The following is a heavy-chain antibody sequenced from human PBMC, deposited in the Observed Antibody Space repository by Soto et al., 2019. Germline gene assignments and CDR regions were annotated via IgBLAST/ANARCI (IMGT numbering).Heavy chain of an antibody. CDR3: ARVGRSGDAPDY. CDR1: SGSISGHY. V-gene: IGHV4-59*11. Sequence: LPSTCTVSSGSISGHYWIWIRQSPGKGLEWIGYIFYTGSTNYNPSLKSRVTLSADTSKNQFSLRLSSVTTADTAVYYGARVGRSGDAPDYRGQGSLVTVSS. D-gene: IGHD5-12*01. J-gene: IGHJ4*01. CDR2: IFYTGST.